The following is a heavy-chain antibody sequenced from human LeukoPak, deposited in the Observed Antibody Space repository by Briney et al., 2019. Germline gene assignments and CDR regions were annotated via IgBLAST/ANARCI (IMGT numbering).Heavy chain of an antibody. CDR3: AELGIPMIGGV. J-gene: IGHJ6*04. CDR2: ISSSGSTI. Sequence: GGSLTLSCPASGFTFSSYEMNWLRQARGKGLEGVSYISSSGSTIYYADSVKGRFTISRDNAKNSLYLQMNSLRAEDTAVYYCAELGIPMIGGVWGKGTTVTISS. CDR1: GFTFSSYE. V-gene: IGHV3-48*03. D-gene: IGHD3-10*02.